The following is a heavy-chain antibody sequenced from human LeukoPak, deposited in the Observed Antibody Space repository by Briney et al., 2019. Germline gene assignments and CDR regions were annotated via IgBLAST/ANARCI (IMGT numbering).Heavy chain of an antibody. D-gene: IGHD6-19*01. CDR1: GFAFSHYW. J-gene: IGHJ4*02. V-gene: IGHV3-7*01. Sequence: GGSLRLSCAASGFAFSHYWMSWVRQAPGKGLEWVANIKQDGSEKFYVDSVKGRFTISRDNAKNSLYLQMNSLRVDDTAVYYCARDAVTGYSSGWYKPFPFDYWGQGSLVTVSS. CDR2: IKQDGSEK. CDR3: ARDAVTGYSSGWYKPFPFDY.